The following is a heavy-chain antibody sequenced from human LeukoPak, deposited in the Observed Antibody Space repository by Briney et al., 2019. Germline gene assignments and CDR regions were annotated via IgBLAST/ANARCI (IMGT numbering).Heavy chain of an antibody. D-gene: IGHD3-10*01. CDR1: GYSFTNYW. CDR3: ARPPDYGSGSLVYYFDY. V-gene: IGHV5-51*01. CDR2: IYPGDSDT. J-gene: IGHJ4*02. Sequence: GESPKISCKGSGYSFTNYWIGWVRQMPGKGLEWMGIIYPGDSDTRYSPSFQGQVTISADKSISTAYLQWSSLKASDTAMYYCARPPDYGSGSLVYYFDYWGQGTLVTVSS.